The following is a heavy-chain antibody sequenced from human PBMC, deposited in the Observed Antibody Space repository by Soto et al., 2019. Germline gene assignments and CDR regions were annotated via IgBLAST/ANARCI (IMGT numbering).Heavy chain of an antibody. D-gene: IGHD2-2*01. Sequence: SETLSLTCAVYGGSFSGYYWSWIRQPPGKGLEWIGEINHSGSTNYNPSLKSRVTISVDTSKNQFSLKLSSVTAADTAVYYCARGRRVVVVPAARLFDYWGQGTLVTVSS. J-gene: IGHJ4*02. CDR2: INHSGST. CDR1: GGSFSGYY. CDR3: ARGRRVVVVPAARLFDY. V-gene: IGHV4-34*01.